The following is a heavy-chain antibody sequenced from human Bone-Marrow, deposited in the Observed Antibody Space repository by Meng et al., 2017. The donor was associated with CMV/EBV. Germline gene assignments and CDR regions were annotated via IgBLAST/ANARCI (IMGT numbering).Heavy chain of an antibody. Sequence: GESLKISCAASGFTFSSYAMHWVRQAPGKGLEWVAFIQYDGSNKYYADSVKGRFTISRDNSKNTLYLQLNSLRAEDTAVYYCAKGFDFRSGYYDGYWGQATLATVSS. CDR1: GFTFSSYA. V-gene: IGHV3-30*02. D-gene: IGHD3-3*01. J-gene: IGHJ4*02. CDR2: IQYDGSNK. CDR3: AKGFDFRSGYYDGY.